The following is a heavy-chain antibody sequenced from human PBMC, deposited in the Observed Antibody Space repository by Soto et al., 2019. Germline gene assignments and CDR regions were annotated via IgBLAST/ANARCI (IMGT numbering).Heavy chain of an antibody. J-gene: IGHJ4*02. CDR1: GGSISSSSYY. Sequence: SETLSLTCTVSGGSISSSSYYWGWIRQPPGKGLEWIVSIYYSGSTYYNPSLKSRVTISVDTSKNQFSLKLSSVTAADTAVYYCARQGSSGPHPDYWGQGTLVTVSS. D-gene: IGHD6-19*01. CDR3: ARQGSSGPHPDY. V-gene: IGHV4-39*01. CDR2: IYYSGST.